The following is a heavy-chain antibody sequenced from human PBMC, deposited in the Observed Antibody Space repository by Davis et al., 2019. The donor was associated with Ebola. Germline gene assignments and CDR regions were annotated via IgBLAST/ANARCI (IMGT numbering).Heavy chain of an antibody. Sequence: ASVKISCNASAYTFTNYGITWVRHAPGQGPEWMGWINPHNGNTNYAPNVQGRVTMTTDTSTSTAYMKERSLKSDDTAVYYCARAQFPTTNDHWGQGTLVTVSS. CDR2: INPHNGNT. J-gene: IGHJ4*02. CDR1: AYTFTNYG. CDR3: ARAQFPTTNDH. D-gene: IGHD1-1*01. V-gene: IGHV1-18*04.